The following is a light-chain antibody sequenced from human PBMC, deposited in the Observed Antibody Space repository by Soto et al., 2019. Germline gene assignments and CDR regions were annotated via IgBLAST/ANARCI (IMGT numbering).Light chain of an antibody. V-gene: IGKV3-15*01. Sequence: EIVMTQSPATLSVSPGERATLSCRASQSVSSNLAWYQQKPGQAPRLLIYGASTRATGIPARFSGSGSGTEFTLTISSLPSEDYAVYYCQQSNNWPWTFGQGTTVEIK. J-gene: IGKJ1*01. CDR1: QSVSSN. CDR2: GAS. CDR3: QQSNNWPWT.